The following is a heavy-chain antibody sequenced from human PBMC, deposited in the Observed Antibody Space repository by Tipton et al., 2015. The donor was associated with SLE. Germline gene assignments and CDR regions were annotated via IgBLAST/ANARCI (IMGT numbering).Heavy chain of an antibody. CDR2: ISTSSTYI. V-gene: IGHV3-21*01. Sequence: SLRLSCAASGFTFSIYNMNWVRQAPGKGLQWVSSISTSSTYIYYGDSVKGRFTISRDNARKSLYLQMNSLRVEDTAIYYCTSHYDSLSGYSIWGQGTLVTVSS. CDR3: TSHYDSLSGYSI. J-gene: IGHJ4*02. D-gene: IGHD3-3*01. CDR1: GFTFSIYN.